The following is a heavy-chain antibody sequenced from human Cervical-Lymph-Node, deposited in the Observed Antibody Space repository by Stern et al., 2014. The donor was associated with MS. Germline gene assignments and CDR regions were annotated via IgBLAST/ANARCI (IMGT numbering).Heavy chain of an antibody. V-gene: IGHV1-46*01. D-gene: IGHD6-19*01. J-gene: IGHJ6*02. CDR3: AREVAGHRLGMMDV. Sequence: VQLVQSGAEVKKPGASVKVSCKASGYTFTSYYMHWVRQAPGQGLEWMGIINPSGGSTSSAQQFQGRVNMTRDTSTSTVYMELSSLRSEDTAVYYCAREVAGHRLGMMDVWGQGTTVTVSS. CDR1: GYTFTSYY. CDR2: INPSGGST.